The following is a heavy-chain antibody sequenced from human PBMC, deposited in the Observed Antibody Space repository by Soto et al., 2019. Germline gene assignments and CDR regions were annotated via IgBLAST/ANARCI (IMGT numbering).Heavy chain of an antibody. Sequence: QVQLVESGGGVVQPGRSLRLSCAASGFTFTSYAMHRVRQAPGKGLEWVAVISNDGSNYYYADSVRGRFTISRDNTKNTLFLQMSSLRGEDSGVYYCARGTTLAIFDYGMDVWGQGTTVTVSS. CDR3: ARGTTLAIFDYGMDV. V-gene: IGHV3-30-3*01. D-gene: IGHD3-3*01. CDR1: GFTFTSYA. J-gene: IGHJ6*02. CDR2: ISNDGSNY.